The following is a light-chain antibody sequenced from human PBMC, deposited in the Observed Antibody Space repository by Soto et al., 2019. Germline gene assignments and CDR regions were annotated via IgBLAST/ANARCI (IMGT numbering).Light chain of an antibody. V-gene: IGLV2-8*01. Sequence: QFALTQPPSASGSPGQSVTISCTGTSSDVGGYNYVSWYQQHPGKAPKLMIYEVSKRPSGVPDRFSGSKSGNTASLTVSGLQAEDEADYYCSSYAGSNKGVFGGGTQLTVL. J-gene: IGLJ2*01. CDR2: EVS. CDR1: SSDVGGYNY. CDR3: SSYAGSNKGV.